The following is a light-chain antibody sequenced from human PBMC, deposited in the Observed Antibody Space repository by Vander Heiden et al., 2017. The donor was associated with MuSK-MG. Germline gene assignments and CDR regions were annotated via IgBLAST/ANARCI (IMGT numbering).Light chain of an antibody. CDR2: GAS. CDR1: QSVSSN. Sequence: RVMRKSQATLTVSAGERATLSFRASQSVSSNLAWYQQKPGQAPRLLIYGASTRATSIPARFSGSGSGTEFTLTISNLQSEDFAVYYCQQKNNLPRTFGQGTKVEIK. J-gene: IGKJ1*01. V-gene: IGKV3-15*01. CDR3: QQKNNLPRT.